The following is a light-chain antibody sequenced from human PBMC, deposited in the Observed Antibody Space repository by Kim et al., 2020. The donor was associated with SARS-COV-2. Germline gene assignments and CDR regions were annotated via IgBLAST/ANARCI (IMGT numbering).Light chain of an antibody. CDR1: DLGSKS. Sequence: APGKTARTTCGGDDLGSKSVHWYQQKPGQAPVLVIFYDSDRPSGIPERLSGSHSGNTATLTISRVEAGDEADYYCEVWDTGSDHWVFGGGTQLTVL. CDR3: EVWDTGSDHWV. V-gene: IGLV3-21*04. CDR2: YDS. J-gene: IGLJ3*02.